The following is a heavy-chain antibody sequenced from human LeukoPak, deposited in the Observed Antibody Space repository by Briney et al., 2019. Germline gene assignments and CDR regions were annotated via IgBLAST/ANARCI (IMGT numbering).Heavy chain of an antibody. D-gene: IGHD6-13*01. Sequence: GGSLRLSCGASGFTFSNYAMSWVRQAPGKGLESVSDIRSTGSTTAYADSVKGRFTISRDNSRNTLYLQMNSLRAEDTAVYYCARADRYGTTWYGRVDYWGQGTLVTVSS. V-gene: IGHV3-23*01. CDR2: IRSTGSTT. J-gene: IGHJ4*02. CDR1: GFTFSNYA. CDR3: ARADRYGTTWYGRVDY.